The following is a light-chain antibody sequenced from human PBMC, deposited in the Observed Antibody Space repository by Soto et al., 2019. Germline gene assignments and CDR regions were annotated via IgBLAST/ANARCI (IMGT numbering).Light chain of an antibody. J-gene: IGLJ2*01. Sequence: QSVLTQPPSASGTPGQRVTISCSGSSSNIGSNTVNWYQQLPGTAPKLLIYSNNDRPSGVPDRFSGSQSGTSASLAISGLQSEDEADYYCAVWDNSLNGPVFGGGTKLTVL. CDR2: SNN. V-gene: IGLV1-44*01. CDR1: SSNIGSNT. CDR3: AVWDNSLNGPV.